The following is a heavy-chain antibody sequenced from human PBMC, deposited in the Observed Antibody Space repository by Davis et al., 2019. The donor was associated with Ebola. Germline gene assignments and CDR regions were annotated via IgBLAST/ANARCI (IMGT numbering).Heavy chain of an antibody. Sequence: SLKISCAASGFTFDDYAMHWVRQAPGKGLEWVSGISWNSGSIGYADSVKGRFTISRDNAKNSLYLQMNSLRAEDTALYYCAKDIGRYYDILTGSGHDYWGQGTLVTVSS. CDR2: ISWNSGSI. V-gene: IGHV3-9*01. CDR3: AKDIGRYYDILTGSGHDY. J-gene: IGHJ4*02. D-gene: IGHD3-9*01. CDR1: GFTFDDYA.